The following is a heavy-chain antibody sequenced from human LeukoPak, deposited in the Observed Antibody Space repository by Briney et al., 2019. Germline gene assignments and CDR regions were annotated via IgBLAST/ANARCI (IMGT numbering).Heavy chain of an antibody. Sequence: ASVKVSCKASGYTFTGYYMHWVRQAPGQGLEWMGWINPNSGGTNYAQKFQGRVTMTGDTSISTAYMELSRLRSDDTAVYYCARGYYYDSSGPDAFDIWGQGTMVTVSS. CDR3: ARGYYYDSSGPDAFDI. CDR2: INPNSGGT. CDR1: GYTFTGYY. J-gene: IGHJ3*02. D-gene: IGHD3-22*01. V-gene: IGHV1-2*02.